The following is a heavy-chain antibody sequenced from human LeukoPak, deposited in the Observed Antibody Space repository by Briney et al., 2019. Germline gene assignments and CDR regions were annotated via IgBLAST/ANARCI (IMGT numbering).Heavy chain of an antibody. CDR3: ARMVRGVTDFDY. Sequence: ASVNVSFKASGYTFTSYGISWVRQAPGQGLEWMGWISAYNGNTNYAQKLQGRVTMTTDTSTSTAYMELRSLRSDDTAVYYCARMVRGVTDFDYWGQGTLVTVSS. D-gene: IGHD3-10*01. J-gene: IGHJ4*02. CDR2: ISAYNGNT. V-gene: IGHV1-18*01. CDR1: GYTFTSYG.